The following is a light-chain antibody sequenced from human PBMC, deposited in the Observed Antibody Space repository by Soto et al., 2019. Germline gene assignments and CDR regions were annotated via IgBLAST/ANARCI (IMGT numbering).Light chain of an antibody. CDR3: ASYLNTSPLEV. J-gene: IGLJ1*01. CDR1: SSDVGAYKY. V-gene: IGLV2-11*01. Sequence: QSALTQPRSVSGSPGQSVSISCTGTSSDVGAYKYISWYQQRPGTAPKLMIYDVSKRPSGVPDRFSGSKSGNTASLTISGLQAEDGADYYCASYLNTSPLEVFGTGTKVTVL. CDR2: DVS.